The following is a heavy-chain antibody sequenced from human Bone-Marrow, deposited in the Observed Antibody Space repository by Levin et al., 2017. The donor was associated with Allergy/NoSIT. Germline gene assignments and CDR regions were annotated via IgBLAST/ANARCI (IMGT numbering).Heavy chain of an antibody. Sequence: SQTLSLTCAVYGGSFSGYYWSWIRQPPGKGLEWIGEINHSGSTNYNPSLKSRVTISVDTSKNQFSLKLSSVTAADTAVYYCARGWNYYGSGSYLDYWGQGTLVTVSS. V-gene: IGHV4-34*01. CDR2: INHSGST. CDR1: GGSFSGYY. J-gene: IGHJ4*02. CDR3: ARGWNYYGSGSYLDY. D-gene: IGHD3-10*01.